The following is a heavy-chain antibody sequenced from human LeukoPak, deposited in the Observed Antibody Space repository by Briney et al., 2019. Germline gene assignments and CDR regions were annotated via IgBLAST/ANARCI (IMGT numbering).Heavy chain of an antibody. CDR3: ARDLDDYVWGSYFGYAFDI. V-gene: IGHV1-2*02. CDR2: INPNSGGT. Sequence: ASVMVSCKASGYTFTGYYMHWVRQAPGQGLEWMGWINPNSGGTNYAQKFQGRVTMTRDTSISTAYMELSRLRSDDTAVYYCARDLDDYVWGSYFGYAFDIWGQGTMVTVSS. D-gene: IGHD3-16*01. J-gene: IGHJ3*02. CDR1: GYTFTGYY.